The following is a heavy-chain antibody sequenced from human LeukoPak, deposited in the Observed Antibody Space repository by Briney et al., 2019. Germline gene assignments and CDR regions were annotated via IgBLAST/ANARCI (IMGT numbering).Heavy chain of an antibody. CDR1: GGSFSGYY. J-gene: IGHJ4*02. Sequence: PSETLSLTCAVYGGSFSGYYWSWIRQPPGKRLEWIGEINHSGSTNYNPSLKSRVTISVDTSKNQFSLKLSSVTAADTAVYYCARGDRGYSYGYLFDYWGQGTLVTVSS. CDR2: INHSGST. V-gene: IGHV4-34*01. D-gene: IGHD5-18*01. CDR3: ARGDRGYSYGYLFDY.